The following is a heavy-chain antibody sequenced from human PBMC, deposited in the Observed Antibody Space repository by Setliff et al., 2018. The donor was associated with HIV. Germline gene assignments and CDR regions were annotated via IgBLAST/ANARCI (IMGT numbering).Heavy chain of an antibody. CDR2: VYHTGST. Sequence: PSETLSLTCGVSGYSMSSGYYWGWIRQPPGKGLEWIGNVYHTGSTYYNPSLKSRVTISVATSKNQFSLKLNSVTTADTAVYYCVRSRTSSGYYGVTGYGMDVWGQGTTVTVSS. V-gene: IGHV4-38-2*01. CDR1: GYSMSSGYY. J-gene: IGHJ6*02. D-gene: IGHD3-22*01. CDR3: VRSRTSSGYYGVTGYGMDV.